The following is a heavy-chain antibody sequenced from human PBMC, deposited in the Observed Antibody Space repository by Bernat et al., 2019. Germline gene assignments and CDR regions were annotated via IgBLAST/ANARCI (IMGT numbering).Heavy chain of an antibody. J-gene: IGHJ4*02. Sequence: EVQLVESGGGLVQPGGSLRLSCSASGFTFSSYAMHWVRQAPGKGLEWVSAISPSGDNTYYADSVKGRFTISRDNSKSTLYLQMNSLRAEDTAVYYCEGRYDYGDYVGYWGQGTLVTVSS. CDR2: ISPSGDNT. CDR3: EGRYDYGDYVGY. D-gene: IGHD4-17*01. CDR1: GFTFSSYA. V-gene: IGHV3-23*04.